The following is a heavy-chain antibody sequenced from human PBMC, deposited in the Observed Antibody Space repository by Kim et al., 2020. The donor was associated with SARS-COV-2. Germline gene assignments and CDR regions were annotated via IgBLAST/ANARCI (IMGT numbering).Heavy chain of an antibody. CDR3: ARWGLGGYRPFYYFDY. Sequence: ASVKVSCKASGYTFTSYDINWVRQATGQGLEWMGWMNPNSGNTGYAQKFQGRVTMTRNTSISTAYMELSSLRSEDTAVYYCARWGLGGYRPFYYFDYWGQGTLVTVSS. D-gene: IGHD3-22*01. J-gene: IGHJ4*02. CDR2: MNPNSGNT. CDR1: GYTFTSYD. V-gene: IGHV1-8*01.